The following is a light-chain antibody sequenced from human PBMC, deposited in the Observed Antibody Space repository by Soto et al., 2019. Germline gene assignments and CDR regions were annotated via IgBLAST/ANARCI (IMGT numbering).Light chain of an antibody. V-gene: IGKV3-20*01. J-gene: IGKJ4*01. Sequence: EIVLTQSPGTLSLSPGERATLSCRASQIVTRNYLGWYQQKPGQAPRLLIYGASSRATGIPDRYSGSGSGTDFTLTSSRLEPEDFAVYWCEQYGSSALTFGGGTKVEIK. CDR2: GAS. CDR3: EQYGSSALT. CDR1: QIVTRNY.